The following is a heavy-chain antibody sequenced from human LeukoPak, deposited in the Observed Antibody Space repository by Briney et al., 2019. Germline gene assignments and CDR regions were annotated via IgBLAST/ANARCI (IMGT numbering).Heavy chain of an antibody. V-gene: IGHV3-21*01. CDR1: GFVFSSYS. Sequence: GGSLRLSCAASGFVFSSYSMNWVRQAPGKGLEWVSSISSSSSYIYYADSVKGRFTISRDNAKNSLSLQMNSLRAEDTAVYYCARGGEPVGFDYWGQGTLVTVSS. D-gene: IGHD1-26*01. CDR3: ARGGEPVGFDY. CDR2: ISSSSSYI. J-gene: IGHJ4*02.